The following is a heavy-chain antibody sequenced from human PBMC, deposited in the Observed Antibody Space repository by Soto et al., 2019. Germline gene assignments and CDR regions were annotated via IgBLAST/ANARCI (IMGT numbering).Heavy chain of an antibody. CDR3: ARDRWYSSSTTFDI. Sequence: LSLTCTVSGGSISSYYWSWIRQPPGKGLEWIGYIYYSGSTNYNPSLKSRVTISVDTSKNQFSLKLSSVTAADTAVYYCARDRWYSSSTTFDIWGQGTMVTVSS. V-gene: IGHV4-59*01. CDR2: IYYSGST. CDR1: GGSISSYY. J-gene: IGHJ3*02. D-gene: IGHD6-6*01.